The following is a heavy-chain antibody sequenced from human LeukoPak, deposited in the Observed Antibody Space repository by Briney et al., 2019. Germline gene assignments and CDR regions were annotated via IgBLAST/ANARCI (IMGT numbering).Heavy chain of an antibody. J-gene: IGHJ5*02. V-gene: IGHV1-3*01. Sequence: GASVKVSCKASGYTFTSYAMHWVRQAPGQRLEWMGWINAGNGNTKYSQKFQGRVTITRDTSASTAYMELSSLRSEDTAVYYCARDGLITMVRGAGNWFDPWGQGTLVTVSS. D-gene: IGHD3-10*01. CDR3: ARDGLITMVRGAGNWFDP. CDR2: INAGNGNT. CDR1: GYTFTSYA.